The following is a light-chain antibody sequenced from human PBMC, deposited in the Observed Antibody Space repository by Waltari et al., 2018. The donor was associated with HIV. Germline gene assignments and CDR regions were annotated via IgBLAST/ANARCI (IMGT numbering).Light chain of an antibody. Sequence: DIQMTQSPSTLSTSVGDRLTITCRASQSIDTWLAWYQQKSGKAPKLLVYKASSLESGVPSRFSGSGSGTEFTLTISSLQPDDIATYYCQHYNTSSPWTFGQGTRGDI. V-gene: IGKV1-5*03. CDR2: KAS. CDR3: QHYNTSSPWT. J-gene: IGKJ1*01. CDR1: QSIDTW.